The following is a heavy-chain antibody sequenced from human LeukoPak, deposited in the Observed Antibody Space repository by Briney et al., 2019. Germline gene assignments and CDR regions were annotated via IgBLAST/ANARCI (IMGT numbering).Heavy chain of an antibody. V-gene: IGHV4-59*01. CDR1: GGSISSYN. Sequence: SETLSLTCTVSGGSISSYNWSWLRQPPGKGLEWIGYIYNSGITNYNPSLKSRVTISVDTSKNQFSLKLSSVTAADTAVYYCARAFYGTNFDYWGQGTLVTVSS. J-gene: IGHJ4*02. CDR3: ARAFYGTNFDY. CDR2: IYNSGIT. D-gene: IGHD1-1*01.